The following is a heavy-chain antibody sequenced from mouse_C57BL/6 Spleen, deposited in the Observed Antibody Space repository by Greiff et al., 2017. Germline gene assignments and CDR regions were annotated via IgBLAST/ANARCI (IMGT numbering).Heavy chain of an antibody. CDR3: ARDSSVFAY. CDR1: GYTFTSYW. Sequence: QVQLQQPGAELVKPGASVKLSCKASGYTFTSYWMQWVKQRPGQGLEWIGEIDPSDSYTNYNQNFKGKATLTVDTSSSTAYMQLSSLTSEDSAVYYCARDSSVFAYWGQGTLVTVSA. J-gene: IGHJ3*01. D-gene: IGHD3-2*02. V-gene: IGHV1-50*01. CDR2: IDPSDSYT.